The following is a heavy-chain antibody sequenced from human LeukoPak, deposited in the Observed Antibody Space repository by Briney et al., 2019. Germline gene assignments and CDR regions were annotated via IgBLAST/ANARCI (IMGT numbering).Heavy chain of an antibody. CDR2: IIPILGIA. CDR1: GGTFSSYA. D-gene: IGHD2-21*01. CDR3: ARGPGGDSGGVYFDY. V-gene: IGHV1-69*04. J-gene: IGHJ4*02. Sequence: SVKVSCKASGGTFSSYAISWVRQAPGQGLEWMGRIIPILGIANYAQKFQGRVTITADKSTSTAYMELSSLRSEDTAVYYCARGPGGDSGGVYFDYWGQGTLATVSS.